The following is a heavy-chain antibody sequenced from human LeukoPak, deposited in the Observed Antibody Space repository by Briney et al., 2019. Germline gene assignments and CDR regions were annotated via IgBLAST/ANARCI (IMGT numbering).Heavy chain of an antibody. Sequence: GGSLRLSCAASGFTFTSYAMSWVRQAPGKGLEWVSAISATAVNIYYADSVKGRFTISRDSSKTTLYLQMNSLRAEDTAVYYCAREFNYGSGSYLDYWGQGTLVTVSS. CDR2: ISATAVNI. J-gene: IGHJ4*02. CDR1: GFTFTSYA. D-gene: IGHD3-10*01. CDR3: AREFNYGSGSYLDY. V-gene: IGHV3-23*01.